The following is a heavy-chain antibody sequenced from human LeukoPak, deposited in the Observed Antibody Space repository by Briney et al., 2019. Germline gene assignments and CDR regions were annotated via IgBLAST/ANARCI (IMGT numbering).Heavy chain of an antibody. CDR1: GGSFSGYY. D-gene: IGHD1-26*01. CDR3: ARDGGSYYVVSWFDP. Sequence: SETLSLTCAVYGGSFSGYYWSWIRQPPGKGLEWSGEINHSGSTNYNPSLKSRVTISVDTSKNQFALKLSSVTAADTAVYYCARDGGSYYVVSWFDPWGQGALVTVSS. CDR2: INHSGST. J-gene: IGHJ5*02. V-gene: IGHV4-34*01.